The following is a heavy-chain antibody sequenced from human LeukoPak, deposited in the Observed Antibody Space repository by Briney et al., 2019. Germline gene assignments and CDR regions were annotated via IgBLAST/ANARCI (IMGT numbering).Heavy chain of an antibody. CDR2: ISSSSLYI. D-gene: IGHD1-26*01. V-gene: IGHV3-21*01. CDR1: GFTFSSYS. Sequence: GGSLRLSCAASGFTFSSYSMNWVRQAPGKGLEWVSSISSSSLYIYYADSVKGRFTVSRDNAKNSLCLQMNSLRAEDTAVYYCAREYNGNYYRPFDYWGQGTLVTVSS. J-gene: IGHJ4*02. CDR3: AREYNGNYYRPFDY.